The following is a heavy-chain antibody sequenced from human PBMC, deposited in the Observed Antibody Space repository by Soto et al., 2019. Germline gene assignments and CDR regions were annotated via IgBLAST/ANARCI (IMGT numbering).Heavy chain of an antibody. V-gene: IGHV4-39*07. J-gene: IGHJ4*02. CDR3: ARESSGDFDY. CDR2: IYYDGST. CDR1: GASISSSSFY. Sequence: SETLSLTCTVSGASISSSSFYWGWIRQPPGEGLESIANIYYDGSTYYNPSLKSRVTISVDTSKNQFSLKLSSVTAADTAVYYCARESSGDFDYWGQGTLVTVSS. D-gene: IGHD3-22*01.